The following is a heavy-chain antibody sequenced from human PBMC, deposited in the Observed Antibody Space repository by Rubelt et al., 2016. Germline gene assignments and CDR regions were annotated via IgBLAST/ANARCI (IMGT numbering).Heavy chain of an antibody. CDR3: AGASFGYGDPAYCMVN. CDR1: DYSISIGYY. V-gene: IGHV4-38-2*01. D-gene: IGHD4-17*01. Sequence: QVPLQESGPGLVKPSETLSLTCSVSDYSISIGYYWGWIRQPPGKGLEWIATIYHSGSSYYNSSLKTRATISVDTSKNQFSLELSSWTAADSAVHYCAGASFGYGDPAYCMVNWGKGTPVAVSS. J-gene: IGHJ6*03. CDR2: IYHSGSS.